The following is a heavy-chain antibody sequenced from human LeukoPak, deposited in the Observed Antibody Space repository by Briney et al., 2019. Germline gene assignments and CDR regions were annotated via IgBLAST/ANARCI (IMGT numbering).Heavy chain of an antibody. CDR3: ARGRSRLWFGDLSIERPNWFDP. CDR2: INHSGST. D-gene: IGHD3-10*01. V-gene: IGHV4-34*01. Sequence: SETLSLTCAVYGGSFSGYYWSWIRQPPGKGLELIGEINHSGSTNYNPSLKSRVTISVDTSKNQFSLKLSSVTAADTAVYYCARGRSRLWFGDLSIERPNWFDPWGQGTLVTVSS. J-gene: IGHJ5*02. CDR1: GGSFSGYY.